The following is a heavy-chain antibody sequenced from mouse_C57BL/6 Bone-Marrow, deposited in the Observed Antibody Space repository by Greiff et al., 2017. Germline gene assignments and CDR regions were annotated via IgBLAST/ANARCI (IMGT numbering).Heavy chain of an antibody. V-gene: IGHV5-9*01. J-gene: IGHJ1*03. CDR2: ISGGGGNT. CDR1: GFTFSSYT. CDR3: AGNFYWYFDV. Sequence: EVMLVESGGGLVKPGGSLKFSCAASGFTFSSYTMPWVRQTPEKRLEWVGTISGGGGNTYYPDSVKGRFTISRDNAKNTLYLQMSSLRSEDTALYYCAGNFYWYFDVGGTGTTVTVSA.